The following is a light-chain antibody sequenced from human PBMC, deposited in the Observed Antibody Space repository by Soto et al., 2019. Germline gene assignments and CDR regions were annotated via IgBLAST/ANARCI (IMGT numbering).Light chain of an antibody. CDR1: QGIRND. Sequence: QLTQSPSSLSASVGDRVTITCRASQGIRNDLGWYQQKPGKAPKRLIYAASSLQSGVPSRFTGSGSGTDFTLTIISLQPEDYATYFCQQSYSMPYAFGPGTKVDIK. CDR2: AAS. J-gene: IGKJ2*01. V-gene: IGKV1-39*01. CDR3: QQSYSMPYA.